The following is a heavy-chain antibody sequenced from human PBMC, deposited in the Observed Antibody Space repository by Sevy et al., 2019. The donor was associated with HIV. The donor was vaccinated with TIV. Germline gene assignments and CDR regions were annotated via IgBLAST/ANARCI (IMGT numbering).Heavy chain of an antibody. CDR1: GYTLTKLS. D-gene: IGHD2-15*01. CDR3: ATVGLRYYSGCRQYQRDWFDP. J-gene: IGHJ5*02. V-gene: IGHV1-24*01. CDR2: FDPQDDEA. Sequence: ASVKVSCKVSGYTLTKLSMHWVRQAPGKGLEWMGYFDPQDDEALYSQKFQGRLTMTVDTSTDTAYMELSSLTSEDTAVYYCATVGLRYYSGCRQYQRDWFDPWGQGTLVTVSS.